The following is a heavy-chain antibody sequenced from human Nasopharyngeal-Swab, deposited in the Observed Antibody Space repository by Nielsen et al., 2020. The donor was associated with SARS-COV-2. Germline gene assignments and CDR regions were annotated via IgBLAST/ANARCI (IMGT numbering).Heavy chain of an antibody. CDR2: ISSGSGAI. V-gene: IGHV3-48*04. Sequence: GESLKISCAASGFTFSRYGMTWVRQAPGKGLKWLSYISSGSGAIYSADSVKGRFTISRDNAKESLYLQMSGLRAEDTAVYYCARANYFDSSAGAFDIWGQGTMVTVSS. D-gene: IGHD3-22*01. CDR1: GFTFSRYG. J-gene: IGHJ3*02. CDR3: ARANYFDSSAGAFDI.